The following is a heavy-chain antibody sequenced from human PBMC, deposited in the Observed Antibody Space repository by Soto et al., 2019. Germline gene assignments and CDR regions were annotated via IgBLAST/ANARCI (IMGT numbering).Heavy chain of an antibody. CDR1: GDSMSGLY. V-gene: IGHV4-59*03. CDR3: ATFRRNYFDH. D-gene: IGHD3-16*01. Sequence: QVQLQESGPGLVKPSETLSLTCTVSGDSMSGLYWSWIRQPPGKGLEWIGYINYVGRTTYYTPSLQGRVNMSLDSSTSQLSLTLSTVTAEDTAVYFCATFRRNYFDHWGQGTQVTVSS. J-gene: IGHJ4*02. CDR2: INYVGRTT.